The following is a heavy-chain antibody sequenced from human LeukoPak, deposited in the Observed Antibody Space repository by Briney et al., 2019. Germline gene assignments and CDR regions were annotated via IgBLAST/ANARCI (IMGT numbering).Heavy chain of an antibody. CDR1: GGSISSSSYY. D-gene: IGHD3-10*01. CDR3: ARLGYGSGSYYKRDFDY. J-gene: IGHJ4*02. Sequence: PSETLSLTCTVSGGSISSSSYYWGWIRQPPGKGLEWIGSIYYSGSTYYNPSLKSRVTISVDTSKNQFSLKLSSVTAADSAVYYCARLGYGSGSYYKRDFDYWGQGTLVTVSS. CDR2: IYYSGST. V-gene: IGHV4-39*01.